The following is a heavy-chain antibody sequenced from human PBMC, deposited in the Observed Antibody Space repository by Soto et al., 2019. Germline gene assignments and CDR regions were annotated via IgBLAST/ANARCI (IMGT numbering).Heavy chain of an antibody. Sequence: GGSLRLSCAASGFTFSSYWMSWVRQAPGKGLEWVANIKQDGSEKYYVDSVKGRFTISRDNAKNSLYLQMNSLRAEDTAVYYCAGRGPGSSSFFDYWGQGTLVTVSS. CDR1: GFTFSSYW. J-gene: IGHJ4*02. CDR3: AGRGPGSSSFFDY. D-gene: IGHD6-6*01. V-gene: IGHV3-7*01. CDR2: IKQDGSEK.